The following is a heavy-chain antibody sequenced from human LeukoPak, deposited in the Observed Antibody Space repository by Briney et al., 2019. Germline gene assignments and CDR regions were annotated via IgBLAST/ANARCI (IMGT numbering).Heavy chain of an antibody. D-gene: IGHD3-10*01. J-gene: IGHJ4*02. CDR2: VRYDGSNK. Sequence: PGGFLRLSCAASGFIFSSYDMHWVRQAPGKGLEWVAYVRYDGSNKYYADSVKGRFTISRDDSRNTLYLQMNSLRVEDTAVYYCAKDRGTARSTHFDYWGQGTLVTVSS. CDR1: GFIFSSYD. CDR3: AKDRGTARSTHFDY. V-gene: IGHV3-30*02.